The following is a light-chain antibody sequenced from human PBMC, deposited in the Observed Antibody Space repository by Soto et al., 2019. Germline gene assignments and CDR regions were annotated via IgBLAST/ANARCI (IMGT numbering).Light chain of an antibody. CDR2: AAS. CDR1: QGIRND. Sequence: DIQMTQSPSSLSASVGDRVTITCRASQGIRNDLGWYQQKPGKAPKRLIYAASSLQSRVPSRFSGGGSGTEFTLTISGLQIEDLATYYCQVYNNGPPGFGQGTRLEIK. V-gene: IGKV1-27*01. J-gene: IGKJ5*01. CDR3: QVYNNGPPG.